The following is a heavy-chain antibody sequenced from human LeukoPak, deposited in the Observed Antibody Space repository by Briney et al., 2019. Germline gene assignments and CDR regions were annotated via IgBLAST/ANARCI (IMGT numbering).Heavy chain of an antibody. CDR1: GFTFSSYS. J-gene: IGHJ4*02. V-gene: IGHV3-21*01. Sequence: GGSLRLSCAASGFTFSSYSMNWVRQAPGKGLEWVSSISSSSSYIYYADSVKGRFTISRDNAKSSLYLQMNSLRAEDTAVYYCARVWGYYDSSGALDYWGQGTLVTVSS. D-gene: IGHD3-22*01. CDR3: ARVWGYYDSSGALDY. CDR2: ISSSSSYI.